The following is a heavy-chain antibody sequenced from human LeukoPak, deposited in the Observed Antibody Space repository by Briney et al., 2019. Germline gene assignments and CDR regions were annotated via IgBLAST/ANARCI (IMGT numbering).Heavy chain of an antibody. CDR3: ARDNSVEDTAWWFDP. J-gene: IGHJ5*02. D-gene: IGHD4-23*01. CDR2: INPSGGST. V-gene: IGHV1-46*01. Sequence: ASVKVSCKASGYTFTSYDINWVRQAPGQGLEWMGIINPSGGSTSYAQKFQGRVTMTRDMSTGTVYMELSSLRSEDTAVYYCARDNSVEDTAWWFDPWGQGTLVTVSS. CDR1: GYTFTSYD.